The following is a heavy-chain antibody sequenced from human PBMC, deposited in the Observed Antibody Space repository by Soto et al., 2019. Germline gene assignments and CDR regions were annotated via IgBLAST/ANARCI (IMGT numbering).Heavy chain of an antibody. Sequence: EVQLLESGGGLVQPGGSLRLSCAASGFTFSSYAMSWVRKAPGKGLEWVSAISGSGGSTYYADSVKGRFTISRDNSKNTLYLQMNSLRAEDTAVYYCAIPPQGNYYDSSGYYVYYGMDVWGQGTTVTVSS. J-gene: IGHJ6*02. CDR2: ISGSGGST. CDR1: GFTFSSYA. CDR3: AIPPQGNYYDSSGYYVYYGMDV. V-gene: IGHV3-23*01. D-gene: IGHD3-22*01.